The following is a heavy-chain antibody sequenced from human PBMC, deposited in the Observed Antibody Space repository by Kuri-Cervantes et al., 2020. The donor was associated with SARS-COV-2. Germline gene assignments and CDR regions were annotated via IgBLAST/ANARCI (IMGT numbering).Heavy chain of an antibody. CDR1: GFTFGDYA. J-gene: IGHJ4*02. Sequence: GGSLRLSCTASGFTFGDYAMSWVRQAPGKGLEWVGFIRSKAYGGTTEYAASVKGRFTISRDDSKSIAYLQMNSLKTEDTAVYYCRSSSSLVDYWGQGTLVTVSS. CDR2: IRSKAYGGTT. D-gene: IGHD6-6*01. CDR3: RSSSSLVDY. V-gene: IGHV3-49*04.